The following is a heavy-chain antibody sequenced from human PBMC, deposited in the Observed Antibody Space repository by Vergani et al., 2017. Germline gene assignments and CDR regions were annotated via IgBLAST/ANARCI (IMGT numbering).Heavy chain of an antibody. J-gene: IGHJ2*01. Sequence: QVQLVESGGGLVKPGGSLRLSCAASGFTFGDYYMSWIRQAPGMGLEWISYIGSSGNIIYYADSVKGRFTISRDNSKSTLYLQMNSLRTEDTAVYYCARSGDSSGYDYWYFDLWGRGTLVTVSS. CDR3: ARSGDSSGYDYWYFDL. D-gene: IGHD3-22*01. CDR1: GFTFGDYY. V-gene: IGHV3-11*01. CDR2: IGSSGNII.